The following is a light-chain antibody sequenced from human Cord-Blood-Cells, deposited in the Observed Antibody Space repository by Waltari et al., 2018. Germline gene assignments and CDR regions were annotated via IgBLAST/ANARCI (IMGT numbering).Light chain of an antibody. V-gene: IGKV2-28*01. CDR3: MQALQTPLT. CDR1: KSLLHSNGYNY. Sequence: DIVMPPFTLSLPVTPGEAAFISSRSTKSLLHSNGYNYLYWYLQKPGQSPQLLIYLGSNRASGVPDRFSGSGSGTDFTLKISRVEAEDVGVYYCMQALQTPLTFGQGTRLEIK. J-gene: IGKJ5*01. CDR2: LGS.